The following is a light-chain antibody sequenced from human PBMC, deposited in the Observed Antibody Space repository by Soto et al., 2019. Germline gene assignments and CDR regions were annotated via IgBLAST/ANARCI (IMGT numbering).Light chain of an antibody. CDR1: QSISTW. V-gene: IGKV1-5*03. J-gene: IGKJ1*01. Sequence: DIQMTQSPSTLSASVGDRVTITCRASQSISTWLAWYQQKPGKAPKLLIYKASTLQSGVPSRFSGSGSGTEFTLTISSLQHDDFATYYCQQYSIYWTFGQGTKV. CDR2: KAS. CDR3: QQYSIYWT.